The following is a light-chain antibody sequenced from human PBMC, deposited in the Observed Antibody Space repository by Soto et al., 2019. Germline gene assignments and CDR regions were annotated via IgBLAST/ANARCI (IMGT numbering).Light chain of an antibody. CDR2: TNN. V-gene: IGLV1-44*01. J-gene: IGLJ1*01. CDR1: SSNIGSNY. Sequence: QSVLTQPPSASGTPGQRVTISCSGSSSNIGSNYVNWYQQLPGTAPKLLIHTNNQRPSGVSDRFSRSKSGTSASLAISELQSEDEDDYYGAAWDGSLMWVCGTGTKVTV. CDR3: AAWDGSLMWV.